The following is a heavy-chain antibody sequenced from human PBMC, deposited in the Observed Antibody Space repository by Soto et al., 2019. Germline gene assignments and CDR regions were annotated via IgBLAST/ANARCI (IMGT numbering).Heavy chain of an antibody. CDR2: IYYSGST. J-gene: IGHJ4*02. Sequence: SETLSLTCTVSGGSISSYYWSWIRQPPGKGLEWIGYIYYSGSTNYNPSLKSRVTISVDTSKNQFSLKLSSVTAADTAVYYCASVSYFNAFDYWGQGTLVTSPQ. CDR1: GGSISSYY. V-gene: IGHV4-59*08. D-gene: IGHD3-9*01. CDR3: ASVSYFNAFDY.